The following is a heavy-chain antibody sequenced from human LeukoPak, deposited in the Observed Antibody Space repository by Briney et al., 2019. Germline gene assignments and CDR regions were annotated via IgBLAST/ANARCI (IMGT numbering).Heavy chain of an antibody. V-gene: IGHV1-18*01. J-gene: IGHJ4*02. CDR1: GYTFTSYG. D-gene: IGHD3-22*01. CDR2: ISAYNGNT. Sequence: ASVKVSCKASGYTFTSYGISWVRQAPGQGLEWMGWISAYNGNTNYVQKLQGRVTMTTDTSTSTAYMELRSLRSDDTAVYYCARGRTYYYDSSGYYYFDYWGQGTLVTVSS. CDR3: ARGRTYYYDSSGYYYFDY.